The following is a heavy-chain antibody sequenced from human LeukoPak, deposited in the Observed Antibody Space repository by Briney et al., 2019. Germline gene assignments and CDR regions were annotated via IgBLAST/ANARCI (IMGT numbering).Heavy chain of an antibody. J-gene: IGHJ3*02. Sequence: ASVKVSCKASGYTFTGYYMHWVRQAPGQGLEWMGWINPNSGGTNYAQKFQGRVTMTRDTSISTAYMELSRLRSDDTAVYYCARVPSIVGATRRAFDIWGQGTMVTVSS. CDR2: INPNSGGT. D-gene: IGHD1-26*01. CDR1: GYTFTGYY. CDR3: ARVPSIVGATRRAFDI. V-gene: IGHV1-2*02.